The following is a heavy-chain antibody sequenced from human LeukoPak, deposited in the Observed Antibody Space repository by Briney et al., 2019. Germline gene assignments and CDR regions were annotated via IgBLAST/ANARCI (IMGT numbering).Heavy chain of an antibody. Sequence: ASVKVSCKASGYTFIDYYMHWVRQAPGHGLEWMGWINPDNGGTNYAQNFQGRVTMTRDTSISTAYMELSRLRSDDTAVFYCARDAYYGSGSYPYWGQGTLVTVSS. CDR3: ARDAYYGSGSYPY. V-gene: IGHV1-2*02. CDR2: INPDNGGT. CDR1: GYTFIDYY. J-gene: IGHJ4*02. D-gene: IGHD3-10*01.